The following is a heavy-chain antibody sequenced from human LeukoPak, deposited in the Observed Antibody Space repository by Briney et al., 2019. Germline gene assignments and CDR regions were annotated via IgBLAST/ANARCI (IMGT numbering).Heavy chain of an antibody. D-gene: IGHD2-2*01. CDR3: ARGVGYCSSTSCEDAFDI. J-gene: IGHJ3*02. CDR2: IYSGSST. CDR1: GFTVSSNY. Sequence: GGSLRLSCAASGFTVSSNYMSWVRQAPGKGLEWVSVIYSGSSTYYAVSVKGRFTISRDNSKNTLYLQMNSLRAEDTAVYYCARGVGYCSSTSCEDAFDIWGQGTMVTVSS. V-gene: IGHV3-53*01.